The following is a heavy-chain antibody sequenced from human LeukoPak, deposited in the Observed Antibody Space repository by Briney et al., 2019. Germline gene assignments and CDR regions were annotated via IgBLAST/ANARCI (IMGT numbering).Heavy chain of an antibody. V-gene: IGHV3-48*03. CDR2: IYSSGHTI. D-gene: IGHD5-24*01. Sequence: GGSLRLSCTAFGFAFSSYEMNWVRQAPGKGLEWVSYIYSSGHTIYYADSVKGRFTISRDNAKNSLYPQMNSLRAEDTAVYYCATGGWLQPFDYWGQGTLVTVSS. CDR1: GFAFSSYE. CDR3: ATGGWLQPFDY. J-gene: IGHJ4*02.